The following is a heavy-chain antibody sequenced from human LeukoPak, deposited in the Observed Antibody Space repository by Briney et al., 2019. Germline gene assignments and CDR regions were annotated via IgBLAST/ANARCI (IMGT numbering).Heavy chain of an antibody. CDR3: ARVGSNQWLDY. V-gene: IGHV3-48*01. D-gene: IGHD6-19*01. CDR2: ISGGSSTI. Sequence: GGSLRLSCAASGFTLSSYSMNWVRQAPGKGLEWVSYISGGSSTIYNADSVKGRFTISRDNAKNLLYLLMGTLRAEDTAVYYCARVGSNQWLDYWGQGTLVTVSS. J-gene: IGHJ4*02. CDR1: GFTLSSYS.